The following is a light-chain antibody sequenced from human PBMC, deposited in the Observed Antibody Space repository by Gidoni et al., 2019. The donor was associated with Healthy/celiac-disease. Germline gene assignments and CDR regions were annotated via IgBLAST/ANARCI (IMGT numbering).Light chain of an antibody. V-gene: IGKV1-39*01. CDR1: QSISSY. J-gene: IGKJ3*01. Sequence: DIQMTQSQSSLSASVGDRVTITCRASQSISSYLNWYQQKPGKAPKLLIYAASSLQSGVPSRFSGSGSWTDFTLTISSLQPEDFATYYCQQSYSTPLFTFGPGTKVDIK. CDR3: QQSYSTPLFT. CDR2: AAS.